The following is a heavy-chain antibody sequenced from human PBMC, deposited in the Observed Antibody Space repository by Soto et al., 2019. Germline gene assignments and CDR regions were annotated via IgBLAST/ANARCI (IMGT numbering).Heavy chain of an antibody. V-gene: IGHV3-23*01. Sequence: GGSLRLSCAASGFTFSSYAMSWVSQAPGKGLEWVSAISGSGGSTYYADSVKGRFTISRDNSKNTLYLQMNSLRAEDTAVYYCAKVLNKVYATRNYYYYYGMDVWGQGTTVTVSS. CDR2: ISGSGGST. J-gene: IGHJ6*02. CDR3: AKVLNKVYATRNYYYYYGMDV. CDR1: GFTFSSYA. D-gene: IGHD2-8*01.